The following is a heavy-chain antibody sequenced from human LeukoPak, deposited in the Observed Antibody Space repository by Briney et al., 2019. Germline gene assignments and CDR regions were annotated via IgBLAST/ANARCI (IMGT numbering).Heavy chain of an antibody. CDR3: ARVPFNHLGFDY. V-gene: IGHV1-2*02. Sequence: ASVKVFCKASGYTFTGYYMHWVRQAPGQGLEWMGWINPNSGGTNYAQKFQGRVTMTRDTSISTAYMELSRLRSDDTAVYYCARVPFNHLGFDYWGQGTLVTVSS. J-gene: IGHJ4*02. D-gene: IGHD1-14*01. CDR2: INPNSGGT. CDR1: GYTFTGYY.